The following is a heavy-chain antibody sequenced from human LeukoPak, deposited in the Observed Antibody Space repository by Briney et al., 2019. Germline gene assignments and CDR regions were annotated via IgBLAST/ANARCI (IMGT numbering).Heavy chain of an antibody. D-gene: IGHD6-13*01. Sequence: SGTLSLTCAVSGGSISSSSSNWWSWVRQPPGKGLEWIGEINHSGSPNYNPSLRGRVTISVDKSKNQFSLKLDSVTAADTAVYYCARGRYSSSLTVYGMDVWGQGTTVTVSS. CDR2: INHSGSP. V-gene: IGHV4-4*02. CDR3: ARGRYSSSLTVYGMDV. CDR1: GGSISSSSSNW. J-gene: IGHJ6*02.